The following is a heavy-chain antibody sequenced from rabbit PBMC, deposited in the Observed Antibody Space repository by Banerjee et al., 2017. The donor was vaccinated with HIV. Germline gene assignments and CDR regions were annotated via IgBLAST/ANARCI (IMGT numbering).Heavy chain of an antibody. D-gene: IGHD2-1*01. CDR2: INTITGDT. J-gene: IGHJ4*01. CDR3: ARGAGHADYGDASL. Sequence: VRQAPGKGLEWIACINTITGDTVYATWAKGRFTISKASWTTVTLQMTSLTAADTATYFCARGAGHADYGDASLWGPGTLVTVS. V-gene: IGHV1S40*01.